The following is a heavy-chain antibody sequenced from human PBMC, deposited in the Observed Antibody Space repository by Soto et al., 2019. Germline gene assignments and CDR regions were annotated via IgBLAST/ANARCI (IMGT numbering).Heavy chain of an antibody. CDR1: GGSISSPSYN. V-gene: IGHV4-39*01. Sequence: QVQLQESGPGLLKPSETLSLTCTVSGGSISSPSYNWGWVRQPPGKGPEWIGSFFYGGRTHYIPSLKSRLAISVDTARSQVSLILTSVTAADTAVYYRTTVASTHFDSWGQGALVTVSS. D-gene: IGHD4-17*01. CDR2: FFYGGRT. J-gene: IGHJ4*02. CDR3: TTVASTHFDS.